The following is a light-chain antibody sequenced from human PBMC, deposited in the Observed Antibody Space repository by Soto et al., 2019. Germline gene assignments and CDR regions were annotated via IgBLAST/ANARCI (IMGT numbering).Light chain of an antibody. Sequence: EIVLTPSPGPLSLSPGERATLSCSASQSVSSSYLAWYQQKPGQAPRLLIYGASSRATGIPDRFSGSGSGTDFTLTISRLEPEDFAVYYCQQYGSSQWTFGQGTKVDIK. V-gene: IGKV3-20*01. CDR1: QSVSSSY. CDR3: QQYGSSQWT. CDR2: GAS. J-gene: IGKJ1*01.